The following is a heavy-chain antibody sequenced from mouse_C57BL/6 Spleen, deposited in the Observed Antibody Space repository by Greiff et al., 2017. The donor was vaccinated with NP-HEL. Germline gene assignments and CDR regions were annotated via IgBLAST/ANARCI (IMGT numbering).Heavy chain of an antibody. Sequence: QVQLQQPGAELVKPGASVKLSCKASGYTFTSYWMQWVKQRPGQGLEWIGEIDPSDSYTNYNQKFKGKATLTVDTSSSTAYMQLSSLTSEDSAVYYCARYPLLEAVVAWRYYAMDYWGQGTSVTVSS. V-gene: IGHV1-50*01. D-gene: IGHD1-1*01. J-gene: IGHJ4*01. CDR2: IDPSDSYT. CDR3: ARYPLLEAVVAWRYYAMDY. CDR1: GYTFTSYW.